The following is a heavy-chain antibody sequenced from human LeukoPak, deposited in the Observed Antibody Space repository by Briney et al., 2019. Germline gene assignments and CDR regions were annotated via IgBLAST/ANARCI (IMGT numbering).Heavy chain of an antibody. CDR3: ARRYCSGGSCYPLGYDY. CDR2: IYYSGST. V-gene: IGHV4-59*01. J-gene: IGHJ4*02. CDR1: GGSISSYY. Sequence: SETLSLTCTVSGGSISSYYWSWIRQPPGKGLEWIGYIYYSGSTNYNPSLKSRVTISVDTSKNQFSLKLSSVTAADTAVYYCARRYCSGGSCYPLGYDYWGQGTLVTVSS. D-gene: IGHD2-15*01.